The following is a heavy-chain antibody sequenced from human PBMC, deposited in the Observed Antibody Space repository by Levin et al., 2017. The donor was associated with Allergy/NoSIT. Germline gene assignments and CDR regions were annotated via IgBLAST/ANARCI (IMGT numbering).Heavy chain of an antibody. J-gene: IGHJ4*02. V-gene: IGHV3-7*04. CDR2: INQDESEK. D-gene: IGHD6-13*01. Sequence: GESLKISCAASGFTFSSYWMNWVRQAPGKGPEWVANINQDESEKYYVDSVKGRFTISRDNAKNSLYLQMNSLRAEDTAVYYCARDQFSSSSLDSWGQGTLVTVSS. CDR3: ARDQFSSSSLDS. CDR1: GFTFSSYW.